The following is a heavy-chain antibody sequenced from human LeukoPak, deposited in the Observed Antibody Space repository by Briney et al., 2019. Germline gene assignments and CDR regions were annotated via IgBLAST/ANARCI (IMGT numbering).Heavy chain of an antibody. CDR3: ARSGDYVVGYYYYYGMDV. CDR1: GGSISSYY. D-gene: IGHD4-17*01. J-gene: IGHJ6*02. CDR2: IYYSGST. Sequence: PSETLSLTCTVSGGSISSYYWSWIRQPPGKGLEGIGYIYYSGSTNYNPSLKSRVTISVDTSKNQFSLKLSSVTAADTAVYYCARSGDYVVGYYYYYGMDVWGQGTTVTVSS. V-gene: IGHV4-59*01.